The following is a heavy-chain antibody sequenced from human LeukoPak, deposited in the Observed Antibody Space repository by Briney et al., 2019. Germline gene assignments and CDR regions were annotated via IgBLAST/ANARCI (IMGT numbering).Heavy chain of an antibody. D-gene: IGHD5-18*01. V-gene: IGHV4-34*01. CDR1: GGSFSDYY. Sequence: SETLSLTCAVYGGSFSDYYWSWIRQPPGKGLEWIGEINHSGSTNYNPSLKSRVTISVDTSKNQFSLKLSSVTAADTAVYYCASSTPWIQLWYGRDYWGQGTLVTVSS. J-gene: IGHJ4*02. CDR2: INHSGST. CDR3: ASSTPWIQLWYGRDY.